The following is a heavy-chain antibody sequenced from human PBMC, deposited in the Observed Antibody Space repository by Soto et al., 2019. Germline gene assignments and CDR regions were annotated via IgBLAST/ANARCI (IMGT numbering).Heavy chain of an antibody. Sequence: SETLSLTCTVSGGSISSSSYYWGWIRQPPGKGLEWIGSIYYSGSTYYNPSLKSRVTISVDTSKNQFSLKLSSVTAADTAVYYCARHKDSSSWFTSLNFDYWGQGTLVTVSS. D-gene: IGHD6-13*01. V-gene: IGHV4-39*01. CDR2: IYYSGST. J-gene: IGHJ4*02. CDR1: GGSISSSSYY. CDR3: ARHKDSSSWFTSLNFDY.